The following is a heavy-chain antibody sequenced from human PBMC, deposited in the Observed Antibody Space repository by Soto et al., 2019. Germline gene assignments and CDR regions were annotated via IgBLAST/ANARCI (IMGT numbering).Heavy chain of an antibody. CDR1: GYTFTSYG. Sequence: QVQLVQSGAEVKKPGASVKVSCKASGYTFTSYGISWVRQAPGQGLEWMGWISAYNGNTNYAQKPQGRDTMTTDTSTSIGCMELRSLRSDDSAVDYWASALPPPGYWGQGTLVTVSS. J-gene: IGHJ4*02. V-gene: IGHV1-18*01. D-gene: IGHD2-15*01. CDR3: ASALPPPGY. CDR2: ISAYNGNT.